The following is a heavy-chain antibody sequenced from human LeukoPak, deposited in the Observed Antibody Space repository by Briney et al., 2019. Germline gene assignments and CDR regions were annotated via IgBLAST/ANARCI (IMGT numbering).Heavy chain of an antibody. CDR2: IWSDATNQ. D-gene: IGHD4-11*01. CDR3: AKDAQRGLDYSNSLER. Sequence: PGRSLRLSCEASGFTFSHYGMHWVRQAPGKGLEWVAVIWSDATNQFYADSVKGRFTISRDNFKKTVSLQMSSLRVEDTAVYYCAKDAQRGLDYSNSLERWGQGVLVTVSS. CDR1: GFTFSHYG. V-gene: IGHV3-33*06. J-gene: IGHJ4*02.